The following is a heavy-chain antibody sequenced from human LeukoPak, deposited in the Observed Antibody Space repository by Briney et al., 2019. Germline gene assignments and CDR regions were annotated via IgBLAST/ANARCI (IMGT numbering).Heavy chain of an antibody. CDR1: GGSFSGYY. D-gene: IGHD5-12*01. CDR3: ARDSGDSGYDPRGWFDP. Sequence: KSSETLSLTCAVYGGSFSGYYWSWIRQPPGKGLEWIGEINHSGSTNYNPSLKSRVTISVDTSKNQFSLKLSSVTAADTAVYYCARDSGDSGYDPRGWFDPWGQGTLVTVSS. CDR2: INHSGST. V-gene: IGHV4-34*01. J-gene: IGHJ5*02.